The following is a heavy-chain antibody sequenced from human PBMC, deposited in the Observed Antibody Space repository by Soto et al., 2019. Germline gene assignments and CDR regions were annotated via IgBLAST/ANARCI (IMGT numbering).Heavy chain of an antibody. CDR3: ARGRDIVVVVAATLYYFDY. D-gene: IGHD2-15*01. CDR2: MNPNSGNT. CDR1: GYTFTSYD. Sequence: QVQLVQSGAEVKKPGASVKVSCKASGYTFTSYDINWVRQATGQGLEWMGWMNPNSGNTGYAQKFQGRVTMTRNTVASTAYMELSSLRSEDTAVYYCARGRDIVVVVAATLYYFDYWGQGTLVTVSS. J-gene: IGHJ4*02. V-gene: IGHV1-8*01.